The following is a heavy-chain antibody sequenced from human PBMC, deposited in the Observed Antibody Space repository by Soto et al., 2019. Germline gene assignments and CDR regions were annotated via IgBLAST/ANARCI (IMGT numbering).Heavy chain of an antibody. CDR2: MNPNTGGA. CDR1: GYTFADFY. V-gene: IGHV1-2*02. J-gene: IGHJ4*02. D-gene: IGHD3-3*01. CDR3: ATSTYDDFWRGSF. Sequence: QVQLVQSGAELKKPGASVRVSCKTSGYTFADFYIHWVRQAPGQGFEWMGWMNPNTGGAVYAQKFLGRVAMPRDPSISTAYMELSTLSSNDTAVNLCATSTYDDFWRGSFWGQGTLVTVSS.